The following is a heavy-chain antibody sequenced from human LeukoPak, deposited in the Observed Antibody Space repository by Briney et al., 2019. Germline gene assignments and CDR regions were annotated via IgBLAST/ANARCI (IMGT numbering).Heavy chain of an antibody. D-gene: IGHD2-15*01. CDR2: INHSGST. CDR1: GGSFSGYY. CDR3: ASTYCSGGSCAGFDP. V-gene: IGHV4-34*01. J-gene: IGHJ5*02. Sequence: PSETLSLTCAVYGGSFSGYYWSWIRQPPGKGLEWIGEINHSGSTNYNPSLKSRVTISVDTSKNQFSLKLSSVTAADTAVYYCASTYCSGGSCAGFDPWAQGTLVTVSS.